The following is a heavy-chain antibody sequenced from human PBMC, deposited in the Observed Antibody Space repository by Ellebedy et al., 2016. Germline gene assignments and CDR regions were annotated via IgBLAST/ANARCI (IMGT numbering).Heavy chain of an antibody. J-gene: IGHJ3*02. CDR1: GYSISSGYY. CDR3: ARAPHCSTAICYPPGHAVDI. Sequence: SETLSLTCTVSGYSISSGYYWGWVRQPPGKGLEWIGNIFHSGDTYYNPSLRSRVTISVDTSSNQFSLKLSSVTAADTAVYYCARAPHCSTAICYPPGHAVDIWGQGTMVTVSS. V-gene: IGHV4-38-2*02. D-gene: IGHD2-21*02. CDR2: IFHSGDT.